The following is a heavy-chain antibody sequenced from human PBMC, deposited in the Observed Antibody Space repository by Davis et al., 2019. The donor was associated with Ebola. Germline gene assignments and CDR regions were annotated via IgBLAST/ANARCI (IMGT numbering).Heavy chain of an antibody. CDR3: TKSGLSFGVVKYHYGMDV. D-gene: IGHD3-3*01. Sequence: GGSLRLSCAASGLIVSSTYMSWVRQAPGKGLDWVSAISSGGSTYYADSVKGRFTISRDNSKKTLYLQMNSLRAEDTAVYYCTKSGLSFGVVKYHYGMDVWGKGTTVTVSS. J-gene: IGHJ6*04. CDR1: GLIVSSTY. CDR2: ISSGGST. V-gene: IGHV3-53*01.